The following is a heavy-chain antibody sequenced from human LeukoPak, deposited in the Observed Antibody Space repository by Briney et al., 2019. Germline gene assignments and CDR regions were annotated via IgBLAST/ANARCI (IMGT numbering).Heavy chain of an antibody. J-gene: IGHJ4*02. CDR3: AKLGAGGYNLAY. V-gene: IGHV3-30*18. Sequence: PGGSLRLSCAASGFTFSSYAMHWVRQAPGKGLEWVALISYDGSNKYYADSVKGRFSISRDNSKNTLYLQMNSLRAEDTAVYYCAKLGAGGYNLAYWGQGTLVTVSS. D-gene: IGHD5-24*01. CDR2: ISYDGSNK. CDR1: GFTFSSYA.